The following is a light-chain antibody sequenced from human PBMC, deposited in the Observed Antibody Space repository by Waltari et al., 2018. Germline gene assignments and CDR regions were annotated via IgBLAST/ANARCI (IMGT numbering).Light chain of an antibody. CDR3: KKFYGRRT. V-gene: IGKV4-1*01. J-gene: IGKJ1*01. Sequence: QRLLYNSHVKNHLAWYQQRPGRPPERLFDWASTRPSGVPDPFTGGESATDFTCTISDLQTKDEAVYSCKKFYGRRTFRPGTRVEIK. CDR2: WAS. CDR1: QRLLYNSHVKNH.